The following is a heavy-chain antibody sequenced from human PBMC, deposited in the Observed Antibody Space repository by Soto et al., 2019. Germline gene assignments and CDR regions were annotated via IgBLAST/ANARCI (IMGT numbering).Heavy chain of an antibody. J-gene: IGHJ4*02. V-gene: IGHV3-7*03. CDR1: GFTFSSYW. CDR2: IKQDESEK. Sequence: EVQLVESGGGLVQPGGSLRLSCAASGFTFSSYWMSWVRQAPGKGLEWVATIKQDESEKYYVDSVKGRFTVSRDNAKNSLYLQMNSVRVEDTAVYYCARGVYYDRRFDYWGQGALVTVSS. CDR3: ARGVYYDRRFDY. D-gene: IGHD3-22*01.